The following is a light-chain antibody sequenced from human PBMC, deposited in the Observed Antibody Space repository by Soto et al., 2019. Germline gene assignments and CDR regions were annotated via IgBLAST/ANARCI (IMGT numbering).Light chain of an antibody. V-gene: IGKV3-15*01. CDR2: GAS. Sequence: EIVMTQSPATLSVSPGERATLSCRASQSVSRNLAWYQQKPGQAPRLLIYGASTRATDIAARISGSGSGTEFTRTISSLQSEEVAVYYCQQYNKRPLTCGGGTKVEIK. CDR1: QSVSRN. CDR3: QQYNKRPLT. J-gene: IGKJ4*01.